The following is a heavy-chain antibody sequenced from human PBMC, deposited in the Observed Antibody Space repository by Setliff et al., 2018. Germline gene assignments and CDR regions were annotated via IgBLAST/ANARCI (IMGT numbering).Heavy chain of an antibody. Sequence: SGPTLVNPTQTLTLTCTFSGFSLSTSGMCVSWIRQPPGKALEWLARIDWDDDKYYSTSLKTRLTIPKDTSKNQVVLTMTNMDPVDTATYYCARIRGGEALGGYYYYYYMDVWGKGTTVTVSS. V-gene: IGHV2-70*11. CDR1: GFSLSTSGMC. J-gene: IGHJ6*03. D-gene: IGHD3-16*01. CDR2: IDWDDDK. CDR3: ARIRGGEALGGYYYYYYMDV.